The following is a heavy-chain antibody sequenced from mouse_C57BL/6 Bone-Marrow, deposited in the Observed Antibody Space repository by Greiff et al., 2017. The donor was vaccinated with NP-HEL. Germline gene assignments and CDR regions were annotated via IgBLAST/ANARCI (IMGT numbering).Heavy chain of an antibody. CDR2: IHPNSGST. CDR3: ARWDYYGSRYFDY. D-gene: IGHD1-1*01. Sequence: VQLQQSGAELVKPGASVKLSCKASGYTFTSYWMHWVKQRPGQGLEWIGMIHPNSGSTNYNEKVKSKATLTVDKSSSTAYMQLSSRTSEDSAVDYCARWDYYGSRYFDYWGQGTTLTVSS. J-gene: IGHJ2*01. CDR1: GYTFTSYW. V-gene: IGHV1-64*01.